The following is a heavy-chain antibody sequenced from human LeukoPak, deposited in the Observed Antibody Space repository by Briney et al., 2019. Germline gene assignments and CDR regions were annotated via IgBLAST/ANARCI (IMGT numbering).Heavy chain of an antibody. CDR2: INHSGST. J-gene: IGHJ4*02. CDR1: GGSFSGYY. V-gene: IGHV4-34*01. Sequence: SETLSLTCAVYGGSFSGYYWSWIRQPPGKGLERIGEINHSGSTNYNPSLKSRVTISVDTSKNQFSLKLSSVTAADTAVYYCARGLRYYYASSGPHYYFDYWGQGTLVTVSS. CDR3: ARGLRYYYASSGPHYYFDY. D-gene: IGHD3-22*01.